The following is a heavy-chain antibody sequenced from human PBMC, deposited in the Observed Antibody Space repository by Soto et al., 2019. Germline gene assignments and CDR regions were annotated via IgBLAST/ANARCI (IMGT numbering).Heavy chain of an antibody. V-gene: IGHV4-31*03. Sequence: PSDTLXLTCTVSGGSISSFSYYWTCIRQNPGKGLEWIGYNYYSGITYYNPSLKSRVTISLDTSKNQFPLKLSSVTAADTAVYYCARCSSIAGLYSGMDVLCQGTTVTVSS. CDR1: GGSISSFSYY. CDR2: NYYSGIT. J-gene: IGHJ6*02. D-gene: IGHD6-6*01. CDR3: ARCSSIAGLYSGMDV.